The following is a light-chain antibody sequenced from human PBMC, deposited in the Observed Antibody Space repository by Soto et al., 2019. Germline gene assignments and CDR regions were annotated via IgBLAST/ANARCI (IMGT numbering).Light chain of an antibody. V-gene: IGKV3-20*01. CDR2: AAS. Sequence: EIVLTQSPGTLSLSPGEGATLSCRASQSVTRNYLASYQQKPGQAPRLLIFAASNRASDIPDRFSGSGSGTDFTLTISRLEPEDFAVYYCQQYGSSPPYTFGQGTKLEIK. CDR1: QSVTRNY. J-gene: IGKJ2*01. CDR3: QQYGSSPPYT.